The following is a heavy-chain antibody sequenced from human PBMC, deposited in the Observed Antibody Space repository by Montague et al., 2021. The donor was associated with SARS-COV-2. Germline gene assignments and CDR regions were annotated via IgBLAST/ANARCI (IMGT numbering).Heavy chain of an antibody. J-gene: IGHJ4*02. Sequence: KPTQTLTLTCTFSGFSLSSSGVGVGWIRQPPGKAPEWLALIYWDDDTRYSPPLKSRLTVTKGTSKNQVVLTLTNMDTVDTATYFCAHIRRMYYFDDWGQGTLVTVSS. CDR2: IYWDDDT. V-gene: IGHV2-5*02. CDR1: GFSLSSSGVG. CDR3: AHIRRMYYFDD. D-gene: IGHD2/OR15-2a*01.